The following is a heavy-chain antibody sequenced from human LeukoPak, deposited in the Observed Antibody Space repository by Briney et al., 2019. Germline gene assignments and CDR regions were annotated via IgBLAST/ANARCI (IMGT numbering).Heavy chain of an antibody. CDR1: GFTFDDYA. Sequence: GGSLRLSCAASGFTFDDYAMHWVRQAPGKGLEWVSGISWNSGSIGYADSVKGRFTISRDNAKNSLYLQMNSLRAEDTAVYYCAKESYCGGDCYSEYFQHWGQGTLVTVSS. CDR2: ISWNSGSI. D-gene: IGHD2-21*02. J-gene: IGHJ1*01. CDR3: AKESYCGGDCYSEYFQH. V-gene: IGHV3-9*01.